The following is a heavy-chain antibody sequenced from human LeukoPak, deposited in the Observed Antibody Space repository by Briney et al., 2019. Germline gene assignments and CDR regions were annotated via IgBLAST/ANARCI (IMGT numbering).Heavy chain of an antibody. D-gene: IGHD3-10*01. J-gene: IGHJ6*02. CDR1: GFTVSSHY. CDR2: IYSGGST. V-gene: IGHV3-53*01. CDR3: ARTMVRGVIPHSMDV. Sequence: GGPLSLSCSVSGFTVSSHYMSWLRQAPGKGLEWVSIIYSGGSTYYADSGNGRFTISRHNSKNALYLQMNSLRAEDTAVYYCARTMVRGVIPHSMDVWGQGTTVTVSS.